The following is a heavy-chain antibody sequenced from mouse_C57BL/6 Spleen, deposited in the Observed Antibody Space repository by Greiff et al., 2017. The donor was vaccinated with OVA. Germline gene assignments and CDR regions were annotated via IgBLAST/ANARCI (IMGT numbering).Heavy chain of an antibody. CDR1: GYAFSSSW. CDR3: FYYYGSSYEVDAMDY. CDR2: IYPGDGDT. Sequence: QVQLKQSGPELVKPGASVKISCKASGYAFSSSWMNWVKQRPGKGLEWIGRIYPGDGDTNYNGKFKGKATLTADKSSSTAYMQLSSLTSEDSAVYFCFYYYGSSYEVDAMDYWGQGTSVTVSS. D-gene: IGHD1-1*01. J-gene: IGHJ4*01. V-gene: IGHV1-82*01.